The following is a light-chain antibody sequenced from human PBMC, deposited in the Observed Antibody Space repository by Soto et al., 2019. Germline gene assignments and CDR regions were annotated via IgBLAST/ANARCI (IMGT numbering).Light chain of an antibody. V-gene: IGKV3-11*01. CDR1: QSVSSY. Sequence: EIVLTQSPATLSLSPGARAPLSCRASQSVSSYLAWYQQKPGQAPRLLIYDASNRATGIPARFSGSESGTDFTLTISGLQPEDFATYYCQQTYSAPRTFGQGTKVDIK. CDR2: DAS. CDR3: QQTYSAPRT. J-gene: IGKJ1*01.